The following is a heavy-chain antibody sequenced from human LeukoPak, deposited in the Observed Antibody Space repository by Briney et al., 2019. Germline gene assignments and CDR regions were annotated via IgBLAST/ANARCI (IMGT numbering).Heavy chain of an antibody. D-gene: IGHD3-16*01. J-gene: IGHJ4*02. V-gene: IGHV4-59*11. CDR3: ARDLIMITFGGASHSPFDY. CDR1: GGSLSNHY. CDR2: IYYSGST. Sequence: SETLSLTCTVSGGSLSNHYWSWIRQTPGKGLEWIGYIYYSGSTYYNPSLKSRVTISVDTSKNQFSLKLSSVTAADTAVYYCARDLIMITFGGASHSPFDYWGQGTLVTVSS.